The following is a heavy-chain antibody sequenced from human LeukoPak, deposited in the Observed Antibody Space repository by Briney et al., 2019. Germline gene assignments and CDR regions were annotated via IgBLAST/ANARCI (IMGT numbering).Heavy chain of an antibody. CDR1: GFTLSSHA. CDR3: ARDPSRSWWGYFDY. Sequence: GGSLSLSCAASGFTLSSHAMSWVRAAPGKGLEWISTFSESSGSAHYADSVKGRFTISRDISKNTLYLQMNSLRAEDTAVYYCARDPSRSWWGYFDYWGQGALVTVSS. V-gene: IGHV3-23*01. J-gene: IGHJ4*02. CDR2: FSESSGSA. D-gene: IGHD6-13*01.